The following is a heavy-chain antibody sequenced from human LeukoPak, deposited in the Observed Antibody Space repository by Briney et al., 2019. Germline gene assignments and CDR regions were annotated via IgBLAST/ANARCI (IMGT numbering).Heavy chain of an antibody. D-gene: IGHD5-24*01. V-gene: IGHV4-39*01. CDR3: ARHERDASLDHAFDI. Sequence: KPSETLSLTCTVSGGSISSSSYYWGWIPQPPGKGLEWIGSFSYSGSTFYNPSLRSRVTISVDTSKNQLSLKLSSVTAADTAVYYCARHERDASLDHAFDIWGQGTMVTVSP. CDR2: FSYSGST. J-gene: IGHJ3*02. CDR1: GGSISSSSYY.